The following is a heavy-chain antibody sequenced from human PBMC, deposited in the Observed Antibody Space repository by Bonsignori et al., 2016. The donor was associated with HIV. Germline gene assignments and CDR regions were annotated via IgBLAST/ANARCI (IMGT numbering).Heavy chain of an antibody. J-gene: IGHJ4*02. CDR3: ARGSRDKLYSIPLYYFDY. CDR2: IYYSGST. CDR1: GGSISSYY. Sequence: GSLRLSCTVSGGSISSYYWSWIRQPPGKGLEWIGYIYYSGSTNYNPSLKSRVTISVDTSKNQFSLKLSSVTAADTAVYYCARGSRDKLYSIPLYYFDYWGQGTLVTVSS. V-gene: IGHV4-59*01. D-gene: IGHD2-15*01.